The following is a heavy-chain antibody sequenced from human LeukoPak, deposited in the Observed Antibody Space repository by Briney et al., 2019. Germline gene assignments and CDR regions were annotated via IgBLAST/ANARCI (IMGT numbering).Heavy chain of an antibody. Sequence: SETLSLTCTVSGDSINNNNYYWGWIRQPPGEGLEWIGSIYYSGSTYYNPSLKSRVTISVDTSKNQFSLKLSSVTAADTAVYYCARDLRIQLWPLFDYWGQGTLVTVSS. D-gene: IGHD5-18*01. CDR1: GDSINNNNYY. CDR2: IYYSGST. CDR3: ARDLRIQLWPLFDY. V-gene: IGHV4-39*02. J-gene: IGHJ4*02.